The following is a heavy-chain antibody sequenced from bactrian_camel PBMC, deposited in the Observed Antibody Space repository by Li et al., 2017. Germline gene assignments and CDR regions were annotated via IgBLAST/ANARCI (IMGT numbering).Heavy chain of an antibody. Sequence: HVQLVESGGGSVQAGGSLRLSCTASRKTFGSRMAWFRQAPGKGREAVASIDAKGGGIYADSVKGRFTISRDNAKNTMYLQMNNLKPEDSAMYYCAAREPKYGCGLTRRSFAYWGQGTQVTVS. D-gene: IGHD5*01. J-gene: IGHJ6*01. V-gene: IGHV3S1*01. CDR3: AAREPKYGCGLTRRSFAY. CDR2: IDAKGGGI. CDR1: RKTFGSR.